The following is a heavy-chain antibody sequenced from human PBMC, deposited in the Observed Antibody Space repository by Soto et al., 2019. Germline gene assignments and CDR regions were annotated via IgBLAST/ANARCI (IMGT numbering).Heavy chain of an antibody. J-gene: IGHJ6*02. V-gene: IGHV1-18*01. CDR3: ARGASCSSTSCYDNFHYGLAV. D-gene: IGHD2-2*01. CDR2: ITASKGNA. CDR1: GYTFTNYG. Sequence: QVQLVQSGPEVKNPGASLKVSCKASGYTFTNYGITWVRQAPGQGLEWMGWITASKGNANYAREIQGRLTLTRDTSTNTASMELRSLRSDDTAVYYCARGASCSSTSCYDNFHYGLAVWGQGTTVIVSS.